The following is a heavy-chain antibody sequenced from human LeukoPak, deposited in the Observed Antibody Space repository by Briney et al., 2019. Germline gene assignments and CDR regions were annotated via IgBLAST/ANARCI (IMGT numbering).Heavy chain of an antibody. CDR2: ITGGGSGI. D-gene: IGHD3-9*01. V-gene: IGHV3-23*01. CDR3: AKWGDYDVLTGYYVSDY. Sequence: GGSLRLSCAAFVFTLSNYAMSWVRQAPGKGLEWVSAITGGGSGIYYADSMKTRFTISRDNSKNTLYLQINSLRAEDTAVYYCAKWGDYDVLTGYYVSDYWGQGTLVTVSS. J-gene: IGHJ4*02. CDR1: VFTLSNYA.